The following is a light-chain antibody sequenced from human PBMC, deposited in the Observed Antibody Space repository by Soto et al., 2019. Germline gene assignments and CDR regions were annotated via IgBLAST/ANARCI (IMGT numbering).Light chain of an antibody. Sequence: EIELTQSPGTLSLSLGERATLSCRASQSVSSSYLAWYQQKPGQAPRLLIYAASSRATGIPDRFSGSGSGTDVTLTISRLQPEDVAVYYCQQHGCSPPCTFGQGTKVEIK. V-gene: IGKV3-20*01. CDR1: QSVSSSY. CDR2: AAS. J-gene: IGKJ1*01. CDR3: QQHGCSPPCT.